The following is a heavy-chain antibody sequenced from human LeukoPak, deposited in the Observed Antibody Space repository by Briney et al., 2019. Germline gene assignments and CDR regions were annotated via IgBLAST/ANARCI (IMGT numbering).Heavy chain of an antibody. CDR3: AKASGSSGWYAFDI. CDR1: GFTFSSYA. J-gene: IGHJ3*02. Sequence: GGSLRLSCAASGFTFSSYAMHWVRQAPGKGLEWVAVISYDGSNKYYADSVKGRFTISRDNSKNTLYLQMNSLRAEDTAVYYCAKASGSSGWYAFDIWGPGTMVTVSS. D-gene: IGHD6-19*01. CDR2: ISYDGSNK. V-gene: IGHV3-30-3*01.